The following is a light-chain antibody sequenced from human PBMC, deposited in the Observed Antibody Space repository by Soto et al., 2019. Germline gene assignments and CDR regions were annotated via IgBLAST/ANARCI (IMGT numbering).Light chain of an antibody. J-gene: IGKJ4*01. CDR1: QSISSW. Sequence: DVRMTQSPSTLSASVGDRVTITCRASQSISSWLAWYQQRPGKAPKLLIYDASSLESGVPSRFSGSGSGTEFTLTISSLQPDDFATYYCQQYNSYALTFGGGTKV. CDR2: DAS. CDR3: QQYNSYALT. V-gene: IGKV1-5*01.